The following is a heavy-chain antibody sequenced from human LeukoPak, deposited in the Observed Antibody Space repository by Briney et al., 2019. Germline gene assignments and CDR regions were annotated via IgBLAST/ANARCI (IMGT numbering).Heavy chain of an antibody. Sequence: GGSLRLTCAASGFTLSSYAMSWVRQAPGKGLEWVSAISDTGNTYHADSVKGRFTISRDSSKNTLFLQMNRLRPEDAAVYYCAKDMGGGVVAGFDIWGQGTMVTVSS. CDR2: ISDTGNT. J-gene: IGHJ3*02. CDR3: AKDMGGGVVAGFDI. CDR1: GFTLSSYA. D-gene: IGHD6-19*01. V-gene: IGHV3-23*01.